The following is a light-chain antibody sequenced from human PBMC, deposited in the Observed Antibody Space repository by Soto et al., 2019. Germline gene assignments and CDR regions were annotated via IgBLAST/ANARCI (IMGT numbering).Light chain of an antibody. J-gene: IGKJ1*01. CDR3: QQYGSSPWT. CDR1: QSVSGSY. CDR2: GAS. Sequence: EIVLTQSPGTLSLSPGERATLSCRASQSVSGSYLAWYQLKPGQAPRLLIYGASSRATGIPDRISVSGSGTDFTLTISRLEPEDFAVYYCQQYGSSPWTFGQGTKVEIK. V-gene: IGKV3-20*01.